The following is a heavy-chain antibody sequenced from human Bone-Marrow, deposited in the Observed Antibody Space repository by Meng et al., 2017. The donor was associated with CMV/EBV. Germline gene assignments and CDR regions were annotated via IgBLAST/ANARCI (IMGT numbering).Heavy chain of an antibody. V-gene: IGHV6-1*01. CDR1: DRCSSNSAA. CDR3: ARGSSSWYYYFDY. D-gene: IGHD6-13*01. Sequence: DRCSSNSAAWKWIRQSPSRGLEWLGRTYYRYKWYNDYAVSVKSRITINPDTSKNQFSLQLNSVTPEDTAVYYCARGSSSWYYYFDYWGQGTLVTVSS. J-gene: IGHJ4*02. CDR2: TYYRYKWYN.